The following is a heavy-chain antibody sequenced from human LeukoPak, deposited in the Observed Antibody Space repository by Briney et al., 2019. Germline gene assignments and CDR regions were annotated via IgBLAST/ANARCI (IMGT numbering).Heavy chain of an antibody. CDR1: GGSISSYY. D-gene: IGHD6-13*01. CDR2: IYTSGSS. J-gene: IGHJ6*02. Sequence: SETLSLTCTVTGGSISSYYWSWIRQPAGKGLEWIGRIYTSGSSNYNPSLKSRVTMSVDTSKNQFSLRLSSVTAADTAVYYCARLFPAAGTPYYYIMDVWGQGTTVTVSS. CDR3: ARLFPAAGTPYYYIMDV. V-gene: IGHV4-4*07.